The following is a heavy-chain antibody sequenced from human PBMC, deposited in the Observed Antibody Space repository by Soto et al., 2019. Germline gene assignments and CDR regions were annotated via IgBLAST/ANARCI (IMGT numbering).Heavy chain of an antibody. CDR3: ASNYYGSGSYYNYYYMDV. Sequence: VQLVESGGGLVKPGGSLRLSCAASGFTFSSYSMNWVRQAPGKGLEWVSSISSSSSYIYYADSVKGRFTISRDNAKNSLYLQMNSLRAEDTAVYYCASNYYGSGSYYNYYYMDVWGKGTTVTVSS. V-gene: IGHV3-21*01. CDR1: GFTFSSYS. J-gene: IGHJ6*03. D-gene: IGHD3-10*01. CDR2: ISSSSSYI.